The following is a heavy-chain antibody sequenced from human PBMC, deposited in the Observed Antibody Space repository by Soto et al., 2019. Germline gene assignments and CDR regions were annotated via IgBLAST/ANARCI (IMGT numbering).Heavy chain of an antibody. CDR2: ISYDGSNK. CDR3: ARAKPHYYDSSGYVYGMDV. CDR1: GFTFSSYA. V-gene: IGHV3-30-3*01. D-gene: IGHD3-22*01. Sequence: GGSLRLSCAASGFTFSSYAMHWVRQAPGKGLEWVAVISYDGSNKYYADSVKGRFTISRDNSRNTLYLQMNSLRAEDTAVYYCARAKPHYYDSSGYVYGMDVWGQGTTVTVSS. J-gene: IGHJ6*02.